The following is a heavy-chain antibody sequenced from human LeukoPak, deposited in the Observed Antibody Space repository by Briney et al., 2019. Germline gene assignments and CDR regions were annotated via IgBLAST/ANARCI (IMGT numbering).Heavy chain of an antibody. CDR1: GFTFSSYG. CDR3: ARDSCGGDCYPYTFDY. CDR2: IWYDGTNK. Sequence: GGSLRLSCAASGFTFSSYGMHWVRQAPGKGLEWVAIIWYDGTNKYYAASVKGRFTISRDNSKNTLYLQMNSLRAEDTAVYYCARDSCGGDCYPYTFDYWGQGALVTVSS. D-gene: IGHD2-21*02. V-gene: IGHV3-33*01. J-gene: IGHJ4*02.